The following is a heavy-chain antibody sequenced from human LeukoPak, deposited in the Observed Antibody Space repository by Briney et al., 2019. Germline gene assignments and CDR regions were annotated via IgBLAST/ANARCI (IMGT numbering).Heavy chain of an antibody. CDR3: AKEASRGSSFAYTPIEKPYYLDY. V-gene: IGHV3-30*02. J-gene: IGHJ4*02. CDR2: IRYNGRTT. CDR1: GFTFSSSG. D-gene: IGHD5-18*01. Sequence: PGGSLRLSCVASGFTFSSSGMHWVRQAPAKGLEWVAFIRYNGRTTYYADSVKGRFTISRDNSKNTVFLQMYSLRAEDTAAYYCAKEASRGSSFAYTPIEKPYYLDYWGQGTLVTVSS.